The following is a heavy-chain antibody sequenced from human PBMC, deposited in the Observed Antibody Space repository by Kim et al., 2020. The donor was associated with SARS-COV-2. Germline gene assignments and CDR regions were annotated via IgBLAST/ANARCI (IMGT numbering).Heavy chain of an antibody. Sequence: GGSLRLSCAASGVAFSTYIISWVRQAPGKGLEWVSSISTGDRTYYTDSVKGRFTISRDDSMNTVYLQMNSLRADDTAVYYCAKPTTGSLGWFDPWGQGTRVTVSS. J-gene: IGHJ5*02. D-gene: IGHD1-1*01. CDR1: GVAFSTYI. CDR2: ISTGDRT. CDR3: AKPTTGSLGWFDP. V-gene: IGHV3-23*01.